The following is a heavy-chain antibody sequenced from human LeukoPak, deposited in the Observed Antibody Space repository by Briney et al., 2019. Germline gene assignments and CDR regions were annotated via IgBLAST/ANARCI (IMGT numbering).Heavy chain of an antibody. CDR3: ARRPITGYFDY. V-gene: IGHV4-39*01. CDR2: IYYSGST. D-gene: IGHD1-14*01. Sequence: PSETLSLTCTVSGGSISSNSYYWGWIRQPPGKGLEWIGSIYYSGSTYYTPSLKSRVTISVDTSKNQFSLKLSSVTATDTAVYYCARRPITGYFDYWGQGTLVTVSS. J-gene: IGHJ4*02. CDR1: GGSISSNSYY.